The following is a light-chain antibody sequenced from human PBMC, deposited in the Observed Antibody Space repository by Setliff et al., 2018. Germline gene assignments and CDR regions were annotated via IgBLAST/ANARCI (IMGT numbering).Light chain of an antibody. V-gene: IGLV2-14*03. CDR2: AVS. Sequence: QSALAQPASVSGSPGQSITISCSGTSSDVGSYGLVSWYQQHPGKAPKLIIYAVSDRPSGVSNRFSGSKSGNTASLTISGLQTEDEADYYCSSFRGGTSPFVFGTGTKVTVL. J-gene: IGLJ1*01. CDR3: SSFRGGTSPFV. CDR1: SSDVGSYGL.